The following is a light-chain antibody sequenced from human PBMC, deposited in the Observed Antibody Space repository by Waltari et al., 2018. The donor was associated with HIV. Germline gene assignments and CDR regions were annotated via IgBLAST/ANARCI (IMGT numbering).Light chain of an antibody. J-gene: IGLJ3*02. CDR3: QVWDSSSDHWV. CDR1: NLEIKS. Sequence: SSVLTQPPSVSVAPGKTAKIACEGDNLEIKSVHWYQQRPGQAPIQVIDDDSDRPSGIPERFSGYNSGNTATLSITRVEVGDEADYYCQVWDSSSDHWVFGGGTKLTVL. CDR2: DDS. V-gene: IGLV3-21*04.